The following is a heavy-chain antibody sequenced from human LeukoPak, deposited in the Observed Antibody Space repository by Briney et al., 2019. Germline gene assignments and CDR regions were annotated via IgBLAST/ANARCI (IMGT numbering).Heavy chain of an antibody. CDR1: GGSISSYY. D-gene: IGHD5-24*01. J-gene: IGHJ4*02. V-gene: IGHV4-4*09. CDR3: ASSRDGYFDY. CDR2: IYTSGST. Sequence: PSETLSLTCTVSGGSISSYYWSWIRQPPGKGLEWIGYIYTSGSTNYNPSLKSRVTISVDTSKNQFSLKLSSVTAADTAVYYCASSRDGYFDYWGQGTLVTVSS.